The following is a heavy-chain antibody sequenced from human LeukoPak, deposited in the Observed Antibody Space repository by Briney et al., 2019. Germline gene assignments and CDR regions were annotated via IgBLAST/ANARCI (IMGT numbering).Heavy chain of an antibody. CDR1: GFTFSSYA. D-gene: IGHD4-17*01. J-gene: IGHJ2*01. Sequence: GGSLRLSCAASGFTFSSYAMHWVRQAPGKRLEWVAVMSFDGNNKYYADSVKGRFTISRDNSKNTLYLQMNSLRAEDTAVYYCARGFVTTGWYFDLWGRGTLVTVSS. CDR2: MSFDGNNK. V-gene: IGHV3-30-3*01. CDR3: ARGFVTTGWYFDL.